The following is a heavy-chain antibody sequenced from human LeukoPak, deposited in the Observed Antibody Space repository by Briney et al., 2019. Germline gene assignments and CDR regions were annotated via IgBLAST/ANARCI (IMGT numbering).Heavy chain of an antibody. CDR2: ISGDGGTS. J-gene: IGHJ4*02. Sequence: GGSLRLYCAASGFTFDDYAMHWVRQAPGKGLEWVSLISGDGGTSYYADSVKGRFTISRDNSKNSLYLQMNSLRTEDTALYYCAKDIGGYSYAADNWGQGTLVTVSS. D-gene: IGHD5-18*01. CDR1: GFTFDDYA. CDR3: AKDIGGYSYAADN. V-gene: IGHV3-43*02.